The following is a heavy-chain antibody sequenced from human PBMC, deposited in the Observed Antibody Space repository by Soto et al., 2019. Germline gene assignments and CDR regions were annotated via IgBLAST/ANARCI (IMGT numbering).Heavy chain of an antibody. CDR2: IIPIFGTA. D-gene: IGHD6-19*01. CDR1: GDTFSSYA. V-gene: IGHV1-69*01. CDR3: ARDRIAVAGKLDY. J-gene: IGHJ4*02. Sequence: QVQLEQSGAEVKKPGSSVKVSCTASGDTFSSYAISWVRQAPGQGLEWMGGIIPIFGTANYAQKFQGRVTITAEESTSRDYMELSSMRSEDTAVYYCARDRIAVAGKLDYWGQGNLVTVSS.